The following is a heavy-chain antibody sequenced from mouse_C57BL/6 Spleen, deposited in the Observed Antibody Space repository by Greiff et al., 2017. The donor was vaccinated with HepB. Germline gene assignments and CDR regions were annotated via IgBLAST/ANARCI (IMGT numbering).Heavy chain of an antibody. V-gene: IGHV1-80*01. J-gene: IGHJ1*03. Sequence: QVQLQQPGAELVRPGTSVKLSCKASGYAFSSYWMNWVKQRPGKGLEWIGQIYPGDGDTNYNGKFKGKATLTADKSSSTAYMQLSSLTSEDSAVYFCARRVYYYGSSYWWYFDVWGTGTTVTVSS. CDR1: GYAFSSYW. CDR3: ARRVYYYGSSYWWYFDV. D-gene: IGHD1-1*01. CDR2: IYPGDGDT.